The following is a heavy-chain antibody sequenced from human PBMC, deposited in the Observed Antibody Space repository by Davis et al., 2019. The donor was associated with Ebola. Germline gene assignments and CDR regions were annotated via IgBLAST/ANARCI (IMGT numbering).Heavy chain of an antibody. D-gene: IGHD5-18*01. CDR3: ARELSTAMVDYYGMDV. Sequence: ASVKVSCKASGYTFTSYYMHWVRQAPGQGLEWMGWINPNSGSTNYAQKFQGWVTMTRDTSISTAYMELSRLRSDDTAVYYCARELSTAMVDYYGMDVWGQGTTVTVSS. CDR1: GYTFTSYY. CDR2: INPNSGST. J-gene: IGHJ6*02. V-gene: IGHV1-2*04.